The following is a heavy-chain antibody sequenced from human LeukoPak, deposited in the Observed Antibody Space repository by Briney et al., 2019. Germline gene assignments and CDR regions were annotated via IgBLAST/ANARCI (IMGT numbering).Heavy chain of an antibody. V-gene: IGHV4-30-2*01. J-gene: IGHJ5*02. CDR1: GASISSGTYS. D-gene: IGHD3-10*01. CDR2: IYHTGST. Sequence: SQTLSLTRTVSGASISSGTYSWSWIRQPPGEGLEWIGYIYHTGSTYYNPSLKGRVTISVDRSKNQFSLNLNFVTAADTALYYCARGDGSGSGRWFDPWGQGTLITVSS. CDR3: ARGDGSGSGRWFDP.